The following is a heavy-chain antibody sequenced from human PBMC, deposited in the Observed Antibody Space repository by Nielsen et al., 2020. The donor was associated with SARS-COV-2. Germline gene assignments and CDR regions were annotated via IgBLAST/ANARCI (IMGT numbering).Heavy chain of an antibody. CDR3: ARDQYASTINPKFQH. Sequence: VRQAPGKGLEWVAVISYDGSNKYYADSVKGRFTISRDNSKNTLYLQMNSLRAEDTAVYYCARDQYASTINPKFQHWGQGTLVTVSS. D-gene: IGHD2-2*01. J-gene: IGHJ1*01. CDR2: ISYDGSNK. V-gene: IGHV3-30*04.